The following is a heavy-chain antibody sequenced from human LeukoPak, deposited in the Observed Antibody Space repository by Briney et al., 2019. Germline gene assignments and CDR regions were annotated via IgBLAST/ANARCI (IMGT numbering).Heavy chain of an antibody. J-gene: IGHJ4*02. CDR3: AKVRAGHLDY. CDR1: GFTFDDYA. V-gene: IGHV3-9*01. Sequence: GGSLRLSCAASGFTFDDYAMHWVRQAPGKGLERVSGISWNSGSIGYADSVKGRFTISRDNAKNSLYLQMNSLRAEDTALYYCAKVRAGHLDYWGQGTLVTVSS. CDR2: ISWNSGSI.